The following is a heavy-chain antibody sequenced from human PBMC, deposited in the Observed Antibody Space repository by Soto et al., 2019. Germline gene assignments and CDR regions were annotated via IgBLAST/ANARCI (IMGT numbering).Heavy chain of an antibody. Sequence: QVQLVESGGGVVQPGRSLRLSCAASGFTFSSYGMHWVRQAPGKGLEWVAIISYDEINKYYADSVKGRFTISRDNSKNTVYLQMNSLRAENTAVYYCAKSVYNWNDGFFDYWGQGTLVTVSS. D-gene: IGHD1-1*01. CDR2: ISYDEINK. V-gene: IGHV3-30*18. CDR3: AKSVYNWNDGFFDY. CDR1: GFTFSSYG. J-gene: IGHJ4*02.